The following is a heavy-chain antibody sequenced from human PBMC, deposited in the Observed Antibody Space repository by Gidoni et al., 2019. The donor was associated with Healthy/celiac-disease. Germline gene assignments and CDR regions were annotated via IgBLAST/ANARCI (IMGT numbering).Heavy chain of an antibody. CDR2: ISYDGSNK. CDR3: AKLAGMGGTETDY. D-gene: IGHD1-26*01. Sequence: QVQLVESGGGVVQPGRSLSLSCAASGFTFSSYGMHWVRQAPGKGLEWVAVISYDGSNKYYADSVKGRFTISRDNSKNTLYLQMNSLRAEDTAVYYCAKLAGMGGTETDYWGQGTLVTVSS. J-gene: IGHJ4*02. V-gene: IGHV3-30*18. CDR1: GFTFSSYG.